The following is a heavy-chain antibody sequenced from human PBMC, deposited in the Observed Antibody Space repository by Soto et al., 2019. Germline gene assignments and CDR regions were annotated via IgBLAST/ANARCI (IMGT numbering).Heavy chain of an antibody. D-gene: IGHD2-2*01. V-gene: IGHV1-8*01. J-gene: IGHJ6*02. CDR1: GYTFSSYY. CDR2: MHPKTGNA. CDR3: VRGPSCSSASCAGYYYNGMDV. Sequence: QVQLVQSGAEVKKPGDSVIVSCKASGYTFSSYYIHWVRQAPGHGLEWMGWMHPKTGNAGHAQKLQGRVTMTGNTSINTAYVGLSSLRSDDTAVYYCVRGPSCSSASCAGYYYNGMDVWGQGTTVTVS.